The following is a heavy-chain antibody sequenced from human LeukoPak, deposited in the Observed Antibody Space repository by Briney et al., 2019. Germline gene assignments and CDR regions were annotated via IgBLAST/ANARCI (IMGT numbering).Heavy chain of an antibody. D-gene: IGHD3-10*01. CDR3: ARDIMVRGVIKRSGMDV. Sequence: PSETLSLTCAVYGGSFSGYYWSWIRQPPGKGLEWIGEINHSGSTNYNPSLKSRVTISVDTSKNRFSLKLSSVTAADTAVYYCARDIMVRGVIKRSGMDVWGKGTTVTVSS. J-gene: IGHJ6*04. V-gene: IGHV4-34*01. CDR2: INHSGST. CDR1: GGSFSGYY.